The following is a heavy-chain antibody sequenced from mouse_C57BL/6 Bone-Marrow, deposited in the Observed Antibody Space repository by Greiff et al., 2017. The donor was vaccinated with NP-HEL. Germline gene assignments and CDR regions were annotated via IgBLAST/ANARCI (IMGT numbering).Heavy chain of an antibody. D-gene: IGHD1-1*01. CDR1: GYTFTDYY. J-gene: IGHJ4*01. Sequence: EVQLQQSGPVLVKPGASVKMSCKASGYTFTDYYMNWVKQSHGKSLEWIGVINPYNGGTSYNQKFKGKATLTVDTSSSTAYMELNSLTSEDSAFYYCARWGYYGSSPYAMDYWGQGTSVTVSS. CDR3: ARWGYYGSSPYAMDY. V-gene: IGHV1-19*01. CDR2: INPYNGGT.